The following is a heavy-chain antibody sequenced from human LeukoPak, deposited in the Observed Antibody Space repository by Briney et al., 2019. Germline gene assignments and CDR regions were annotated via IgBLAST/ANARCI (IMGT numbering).Heavy chain of an antibody. CDR1: GYTFTSYY. CDR3: ARAKTSLRFLEWLLSPNWFDP. V-gene: IGHV1-46*01. D-gene: IGHD3-3*01. J-gene: IGHJ5*02. Sequence: ASVTVSFKASGYTFTSYYMHWVRQAPGQGLEWMGIINPSGGSTSYAQKFQGRVTMTRDTSTSTVYMELSSLRSEDTAVYYCARAKTSLRFLEWLLSPNWFDPWGQGTLVTVSS. CDR2: INPSGGST.